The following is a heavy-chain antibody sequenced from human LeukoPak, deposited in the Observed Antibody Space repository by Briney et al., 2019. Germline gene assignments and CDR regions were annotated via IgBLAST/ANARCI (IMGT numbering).Heavy chain of an antibody. V-gene: IGHV3-23*01. Sequence: PGGSMRLSCVASGFTFSSYAMSWVRQAPGKGLEWVSAISGSGGSTYYAASVQGRFTISRDNSKNTLHLQMNSLRAEDTAVYYCAKFPNAFDIWGQGTMVTVSS. CDR1: GFTFSSYA. CDR2: ISGSGGST. J-gene: IGHJ3*02. CDR3: AKFPNAFDI.